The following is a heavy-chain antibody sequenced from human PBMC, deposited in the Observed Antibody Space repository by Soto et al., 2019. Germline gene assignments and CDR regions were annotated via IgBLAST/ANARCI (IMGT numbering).Heavy chain of an antibody. V-gene: IGHV3-30*18. CDR1: GFTFSSYG. Sequence: PGGSLRLSCAASGFTFSSYGMHWVRQAPGKGLEWVAVISYDGSNKYYADSVKGRFTISRDNSKNTLYLQMNSLRAEDTAVYYCAKDIETNYYYYGMDVWGQGTTVTVSS. J-gene: IGHJ6*02. D-gene: IGHD3-16*02. CDR2: ISYDGSNK. CDR3: AKDIETNYYYYGMDV.